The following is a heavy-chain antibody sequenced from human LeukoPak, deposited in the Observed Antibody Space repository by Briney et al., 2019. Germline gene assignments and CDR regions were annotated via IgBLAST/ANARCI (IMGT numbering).Heavy chain of an antibody. CDR1: GFTFRSYS. J-gene: IGHJ6*02. CDR2: ISSSSSYI. D-gene: IGHD3-16*01. CDR3: ARDGDGMDV. Sequence: GVPLRLSCAASGFTFRSYSMNWVRQAPGKGREWVSSISSSSSYIYYADSVKGRFTISRDNAKNSLYLQMNSMRAEDTAVYYCARDGDGMDVWGQGTTVTVSS. V-gene: IGHV3-21*01.